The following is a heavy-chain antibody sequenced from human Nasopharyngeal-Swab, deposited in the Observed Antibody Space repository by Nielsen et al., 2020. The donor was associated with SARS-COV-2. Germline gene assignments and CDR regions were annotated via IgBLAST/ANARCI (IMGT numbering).Heavy chain of an antibody. CDR2: INQDGSEQ. J-gene: IGHJ4*02. V-gene: IGHV3-7*01. Sequence: GGSLRLSCAASGFTFSTYWMSWVRQAPGKGLEWVANINQDGSEQYYVDSVKSRFTISRDNAKTSLYLQMNSLRADDTAVYYCARDLAGSDYWGQGTLVTVSS. CDR1: GFTFSTYW. CDR3: ARDLAGSDY. D-gene: IGHD6-13*01.